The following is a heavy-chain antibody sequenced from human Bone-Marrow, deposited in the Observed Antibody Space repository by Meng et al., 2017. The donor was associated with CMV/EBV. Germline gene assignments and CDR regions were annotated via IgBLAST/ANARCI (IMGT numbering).Heavy chain of an antibody. Sequence: GESLKISCAASGFTFSSYAMSWVRQAPGKGLEWVSAISGSGGSTYYADSVKGRFTISRDNSKNTLYLQMNSLRAEDTAVYYCAKDARGATATRRVTNRFDPWGQGTLVTVSS. V-gene: IGHV3-23*01. CDR3: AKDARGATATRRVTNRFDP. CDR1: GFTFSSYA. D-gene: IGHD1-26*01. CDR2: ISGSGGST. J-gene: IGHJ5*02.